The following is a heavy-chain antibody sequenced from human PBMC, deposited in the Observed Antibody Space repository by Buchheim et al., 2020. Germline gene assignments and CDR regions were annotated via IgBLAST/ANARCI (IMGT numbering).Heavy chain of an antibody. CDR2: IYYSGST. CDR3: ARHRIRSYYYYGMDV. D-gene: IGHD2/OR15-2a*01. J-gene: IGHJ6*02. V-gene: IGHV4-59*08. Sequence: QVQLQESGPGLVKPSETLSLTCTVSGGSISSYYWSWIRQPPGKGLEWIGYIYYSGSTNYNPSLKSRVTISVDTSKNQFSLKLSSVTAADTAVYYCARHRIRSYYYYGMDVWGQGTT. CDR1: GGSISSYY.